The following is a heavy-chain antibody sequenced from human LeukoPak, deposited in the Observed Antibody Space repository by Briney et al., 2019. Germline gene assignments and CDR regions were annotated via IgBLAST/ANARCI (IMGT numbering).Heavy chain of an antibody. CDR1: GGTFTSYA. Sequence: ASVKVSCKASGGTFTSYAISWVRQAPGQGLEWMGGIIPIFGTANYAQKFQGRVTITADESTSTAYMELSSLRSEDTAVYYCARDGELRYFDWLKNYYYGMDVWGKGTTVTVSS. V-gene: IGHV1-69*13. CDR3: ARDGELRYFDWLKNYYYGMDV. CDR2: IIPIFGTA. D-gene: IGHD3-9*01. J-gene: IGHJ6*04.